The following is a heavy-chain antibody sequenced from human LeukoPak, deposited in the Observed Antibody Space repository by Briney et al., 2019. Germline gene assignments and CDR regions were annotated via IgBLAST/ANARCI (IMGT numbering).Heavy chain of an antibody. CDR2: ISSSSSYI. Sequence: VGSLRLSCVASRFTLSSYWMNWVRQAPGKGLEWVSSISSSSSYIYYADSVKGRFTISRDNAKNSLYLQMNSLRAEDTAVYYCAREDYYDSSGLDYWGQGTLVTVSS. J-gene: IGHJ4*02. CDR3: AREDYYDSSGLDY. V-gene: IGHV3-21*01. CDR1: RFTLSSYW. D-gene: IGHD3-22*01.